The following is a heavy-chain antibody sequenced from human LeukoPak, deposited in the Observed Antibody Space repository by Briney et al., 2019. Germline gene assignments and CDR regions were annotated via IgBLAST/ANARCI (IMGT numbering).Heavy chain of an antibody. Sequence: GGSLRLSCAASGFTFSSYSMNCVRQAPGKGLEWVSSISSSSSYIYYADSVKGRFTISRDNAKNSLYLQMNSLRAEDTAVYYCARVRRDGYNWGAFDIWGQGTMVTVSS. V-gene: IGHV3-21*01. CDR2: ISSSSSYI. J-gene: IGHJ3*02. CDR3: ARVRRDGYNWGAFDI. D-gene: IGHD5-24*01. CDR1: GFTFSSYS.